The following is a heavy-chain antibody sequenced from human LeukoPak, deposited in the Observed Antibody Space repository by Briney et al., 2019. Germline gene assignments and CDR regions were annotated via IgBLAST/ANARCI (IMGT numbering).Heavy chain of an antibody. Sequence: SETLSLTCTVSGYSISSGYYWGWIRQPPGKGLEWIGSIYHSGSTYYNPSLKSRVTISVDTSKNQFSLKLSSVTAADTAVYYCARDPGAYSSSWYRGSDYWGQGTLVTVSS. D-gene: IGHD6-13*01. V-gene: IGHV4-38-2*02. J-gene: IGHJ4*02. CDR2: IYHSGST. CDR3: ARDPGAYSSSWYRGSDY. CDR1: GYSISSGYY.